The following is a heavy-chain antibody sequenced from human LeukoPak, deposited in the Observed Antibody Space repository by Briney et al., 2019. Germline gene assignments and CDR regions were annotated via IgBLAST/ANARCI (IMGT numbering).Heavy chain of an antibody. CDR1: GYTFTGYY. CDR3: ARGDVSYDSSGYYYY. Sequence: ASVKVSCKASGYTFTGYYMHWVRQAPGQGLEWMVWINPNSGGTNYAQKFQGRVTMTTDTSISTAYMELSRLRSDDTAVYYCARGDVSYDSSGYYYYWGQGTLVTVSS. V-gene: IGHV1-2*02. J-gene: IGHJ4*02. D-gene: IGHD3-22*01. CDR2: INPNSGGT.